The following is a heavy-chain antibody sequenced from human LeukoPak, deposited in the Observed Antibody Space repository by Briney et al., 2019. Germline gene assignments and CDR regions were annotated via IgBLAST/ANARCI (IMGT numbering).Heavy chain of an antibody. CDR2: INPNSGGT. J-gene: IGHJ6*02. CDR1: GYTFTGYY. D-gene: IGHD2-2*02. CDR3: ARDHPYCSSTSCYIVSFYYYYYGMDV. V-gene: IGHV1-2*02. Sequence: GASVKVSCKASGYTFTGYYMHWVRQAPGQGLEWMGWINPNSGGTNYAQKFQGRVTMTRDTSISTAYVELSRLRSDDTAVYYCARDHPYCSSTSCYIVSFYYYYYGMDVWGQGTTVTVSS.